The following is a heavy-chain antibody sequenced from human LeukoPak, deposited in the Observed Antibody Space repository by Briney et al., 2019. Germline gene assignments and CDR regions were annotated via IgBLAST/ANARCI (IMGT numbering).Heavy chain of an antibody. CDR3: AREWQQLVMFPDWYFDL. Sequence: ASVKVSCKASGYTFTGYYMHWVRQAPGQGLEWMGWINPNSGGTNYAQKFQGRVTMTRDTSISTAYMELSRLRSDDTAVYYCAREWQQLVMFPDWYFDLWGRGTLVTVSS. J-gene: IGHJ2*01. V-gene: IGHV1-2*02. CDR1: GYTFTGYY. CDR2: INPNSGGT. D-gene: IGHD6-13*01.